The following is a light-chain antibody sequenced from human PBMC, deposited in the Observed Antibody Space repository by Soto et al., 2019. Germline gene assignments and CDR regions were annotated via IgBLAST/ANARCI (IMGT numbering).Light chain of an antibody. CDR3: SSLTSSNTWM. Sequence: QSALTQPASVSGSPGQSITISCIGTSSDVGGYNYVSWYQQHPGKAPKLIIYEVANRPSGVSNRFSGSKSGNTASLTISGLQAEDEADYYCSSLTSSNTWMFGGGTEVTVL. CDR1: SSDVGGYNY. CDR2: EVA. J-gene: IGLJ3*02. V-gene: IGLV2-14*01.